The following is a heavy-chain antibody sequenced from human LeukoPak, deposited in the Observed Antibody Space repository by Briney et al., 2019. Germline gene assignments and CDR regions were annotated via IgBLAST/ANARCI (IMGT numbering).Heavy chain of an antibody. CDR2: IKSKTDAGTT. D-gene: IGHD6-13*01. CDR3: TTVHSSTWYLYYYYMDV. J-gene: IGHJ6*03. Sequence: GGSLRLSCAASGFTFSNAWMSWVRQAPGKGLEWVGRIKSKTDAGTTDYAAPVKGRFTISRDDSKNTLYLQMHSLKTEDTAVYYCTTVHSSTWYLYYYYMDVWGKGTTVTVSS. V-gene: IGHV3-15*01. CDR1: GFTFSNAW.